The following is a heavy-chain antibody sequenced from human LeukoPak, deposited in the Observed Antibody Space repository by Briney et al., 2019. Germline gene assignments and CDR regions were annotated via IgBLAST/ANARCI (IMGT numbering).Heavy chain of an antibody. CDR3: ARDIGGSYTAIDY. V-gene: IGHV3-48*01. Sequence: GGSLRLSCAASGFTFSDYSMNWVRQAPGKGLEWISYIGIDSGNTNYADSVKGRFTISGDKAKNSLYLQMNSLRAEDTAVYYCARDIGGSYTAIDYWGQGTLVTVSS. CDR1: GFTFSDYS. CDR2: IGIDSGNT. D-gene: IGHD1-26*01. J-gene: IGHJ4*02.